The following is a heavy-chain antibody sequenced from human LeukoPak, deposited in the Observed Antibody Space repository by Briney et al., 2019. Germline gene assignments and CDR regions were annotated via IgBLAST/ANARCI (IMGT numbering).Heavy chain of an antibody. Sequence: SETLSLTCTVSGGSISSYYWSWIRQPPGKGLGWIGYIYYSGSTNYNPSLKSRVTISVDTSKNQFSLKLSSVTAADTAVYYCARRVSSSEWLRRHDAFDIWGQGTMVTVSS. CDR1: GGSISSYY. J-gene: IGHJ3*02. CDR3: ARRVSSSEWLRRHDAFDI. V-gene: IGHV4-59*08. D-gene: IGHD3-3*01. CDR2: IYYSGST.